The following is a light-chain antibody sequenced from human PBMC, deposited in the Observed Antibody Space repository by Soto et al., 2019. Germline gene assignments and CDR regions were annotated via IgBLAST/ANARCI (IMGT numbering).Light chain of an antibody. CDR3: QQYNSWPPS. J-gene: IGKJ1*01. Sequence: EIVMTQSPATLSVSPGERATLSCRASQSVSANLAWSQQKPGQAPRPLIYGASTRATGIPARFSGSGSGTESTLTISSLQSEDFAVYYCQQYNSWPPSFGQGTKVEIK. CDR2: GAS. CDR1: QSVSAN. V-gene: IGKV3-15*01.